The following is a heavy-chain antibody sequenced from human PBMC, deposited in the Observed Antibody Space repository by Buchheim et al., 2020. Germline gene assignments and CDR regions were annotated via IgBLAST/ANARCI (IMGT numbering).Heavy chain of an antibody. V-gene: IGHV3-7*01. CDR1: GFTYNIYW. D-gene: IGHD2-2*01. CDR3: ARDGRFVVVPSV. CDR2: IKTDGSEK. Sequence: EVQLVEAGGGLVQPGGSLRLSCAASGFTYNIYWMSWVRQAPGKGLEWVATIKTDGSEKQYVDCVRGRFTISRDNAQKSIYLQRHNLRVEDTAVYYCARDGRFVVVPSVWGQGSL. J-gene: IGHJ4*02.